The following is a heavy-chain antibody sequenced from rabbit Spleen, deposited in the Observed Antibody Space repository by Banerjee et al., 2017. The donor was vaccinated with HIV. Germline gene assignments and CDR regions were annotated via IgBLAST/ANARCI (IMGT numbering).Heavy chain of an antibody. V-gene: IGHV1S45*01. CDR2: INAATGTA. CDR1: GFSFSNKAV. D-gene: IGHD1-1*01. J-gene: IGHJ6*01. Sequence: QEQLVESGGGLVKPEGSLKLSCTASGFSFSNKAVMCWVRQAPGKGLEWIACINAATGTAVYATWAKGRFTISRTSSTTVALKMTALTAADTATYFCARDTSSSFSSYGMDLWGPGTLVTVS. CDR3: ARDTSSSFSSYGMDL.